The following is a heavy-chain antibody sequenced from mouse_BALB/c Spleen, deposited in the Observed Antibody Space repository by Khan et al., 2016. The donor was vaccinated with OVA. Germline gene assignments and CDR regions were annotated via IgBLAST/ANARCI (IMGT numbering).Heavy chain of an antibody. D-gene: IGHD1-1*01. V-gene: IGHV3-8*02. CDR2: ITYSGNI. CDR3: ARSYGSWAMDY. Sequence: MQLEESGPRLVKPSQTLSLTCSVTGDSITSGFWNWIRKFPGNKFEYLGYITYSGNIYYNPSLKSRISITRDTSKSQYYLQLNSVTTEDTATYYCARSYGSWAMDYWGQGTSVTVSS. CDR1: GDSITSGF. J-gene: IGHJ4*01.